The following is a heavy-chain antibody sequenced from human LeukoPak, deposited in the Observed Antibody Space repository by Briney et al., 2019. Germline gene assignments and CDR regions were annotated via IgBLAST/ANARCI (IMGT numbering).Heavy chain of an antibody. D-gene: IGHD3-10*01. V-gene: IGHV3-48*03. Sequence: GGSLRLSCAASGFTFSSYEMNWFRQAPGKGLEWVSYISGSGNTIYYADSVKGLFTISTDNANASLYLQMNTVRVEDTAVYYCARESPGGYWGQGTLVTVSS. CDR2: ISGSGNTI. J-gene: IGHJ4*02. CDR1: GFTFSSYE. CDR3: ARESPGGY.